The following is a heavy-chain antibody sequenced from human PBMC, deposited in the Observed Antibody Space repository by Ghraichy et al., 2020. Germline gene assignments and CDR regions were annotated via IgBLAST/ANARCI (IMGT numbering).Heavy chain of an antibody. CDR3: ARDSLFDCTNGVCYTGFDY. D-gene: IGHD2-8*01. CDR2: ISSSSSYI. CDR1: GFTFSSYS. Sequence: GGSLRLSCAASGFTFSSYSMNWVRQAPGKGLEWVSSISSSSSYIYYADSVKGRFTISRDNAKNSLYLQMNSLRAEDTAVYYCARDSLFDCTNGVCYTGFDYWGQGTLVTVSS. J-gene: IGHJ4*02. V-gene: IGHV3-21*01.